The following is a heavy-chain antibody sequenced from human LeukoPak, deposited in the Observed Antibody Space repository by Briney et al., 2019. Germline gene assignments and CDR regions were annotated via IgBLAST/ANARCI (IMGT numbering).Heavy chain of an antibody. J-gene: IGHJ4*02. D-gene: IGHD6-19*01. CDR1: GFTFSSYG. CDR2: ISYDGSNK. Sequence: GGSLRLSCAASGFTFSSYGMHWVRQAPGKGLEWVAVISYDGSNKYYADSVKGRFTISRDNSKNTLYLQMNSLRAEDTAVYYCAKDGPLTHPAIAVAAPDYWGQGTLVTVSS. V-gene: IGHV3-30*18. CDR3: AKDGPLTHPAIAVAAPDY.